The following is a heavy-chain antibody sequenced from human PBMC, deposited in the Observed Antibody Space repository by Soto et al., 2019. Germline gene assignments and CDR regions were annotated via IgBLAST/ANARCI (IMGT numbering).Heavy chain of an antibody. CDR3: ARRKERSGPNYLDS. V-gene: IGHV1-8*01. CDR1: GYTFITYD. Sequence: ASVKVSCKASGYTFITYDINWVRQATGQGLEWMGWMSPSNGNAGYAQKFQGRLTMTRNTSISTAYMELSSLRSDDTAVYFCARRKERSGPNYLDSWGQGSLVTVSS. J-gene: IGHJ4*02. CDR2: MSPSNGNA.